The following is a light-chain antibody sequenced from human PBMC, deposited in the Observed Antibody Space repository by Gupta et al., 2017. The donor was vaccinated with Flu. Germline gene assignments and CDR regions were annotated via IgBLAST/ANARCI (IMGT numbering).Light chain of an antibody. CDR1: HGIITD. V-gene: IGKV1-17*01. Sequence: DIHLTPSPSSLSASVGDRVTITCRASHGIITDLGWYQQKPGEDPKRLIYAASNLQRGVPSRFSGSGAGTEFTIIISSMQHEDFATYYCLQQHVNPRVTFGPGTKVDIK. CDR3: LQQHVNPRVT. J-gene: IGKJ3*01. CDR2: AAS.